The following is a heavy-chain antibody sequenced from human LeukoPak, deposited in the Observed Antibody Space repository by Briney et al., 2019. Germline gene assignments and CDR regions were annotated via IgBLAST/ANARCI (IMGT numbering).Heavy chain of an antibody. CDR1: GGSISSYY. V-gene: IGHV4-59*08. Sequence: SETPSLTCTVSGGSISSYYWSWIRQPPGKGLEWIGYIYYSGSTNYNPSLKSRVTISVDTSKNQFSLKLSSVTAADTAVYYCARHGPQYYYGSGSYYNVGGFDYWGQGTLVTVSS. CDR3: ARHGPQYYYGSGSYYNVGGFDY. CDR2: IYYSGST. D-gene: IGHD3-10*01. J-gene: IGHJ4*02.